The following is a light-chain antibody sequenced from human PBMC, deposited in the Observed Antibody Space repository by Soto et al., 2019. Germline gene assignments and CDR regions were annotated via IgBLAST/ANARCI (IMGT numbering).Light chain of an antibody. V-gene: IGLV1-44*01. Sequence: QSVLTQPPSASGTPGQRVTISCSGSSSNIGSNTVNWYQQLPGTAPKLLIHANNQRPSGVPDRFSGSKSGTSASLAISGLRPENGVDYYCASGDDSLSSPFYVFGAGTKVTVL. CDR3: ASGDDSLSSPFYV. CDR1: SSNIGSNT. CDR2: ANN. J-gene: IGLJ1*01.